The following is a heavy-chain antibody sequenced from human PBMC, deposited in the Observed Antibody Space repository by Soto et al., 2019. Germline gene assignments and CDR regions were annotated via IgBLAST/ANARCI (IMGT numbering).Heavy chain of an antibody. V-gene: IGHV3-23*01. CDR1: GFTFSSYA. CDR2: ISGSGRST. J-gene: IGHJ6*02. Sequence: EVQLLESGGGLVQPGGSLRLSCAASGFTFSSYAMSWVRQAPGKGLEWVSSISGSGRSTYYADSVKGRFTISRDNPKNALYLQMNSLRAEDTALYFCAKPDTDWDVWGQGTTVTVSS. CDR3: AKPDTDWDV. D-gene: IGHD5-18*01.